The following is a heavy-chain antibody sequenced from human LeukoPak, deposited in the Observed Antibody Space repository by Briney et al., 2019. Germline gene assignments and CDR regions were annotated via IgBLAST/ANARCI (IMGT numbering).Heavy chain of an antibody. Sequence: GGSLRLSCAASGFTFSSYEMNWVRQAPGKGLEWVSSMSGIGGFVHYADSVKGRFTISRDNAKSSLYLQMNSLRAEDTAVYFCARDDYSDSPTYYNGMDVWGQGTAVTVSS. CDR1: GFTFSSYE. D-gene: IGHD4/OR15-4a*01. CDR2: MSGIGGFV. CDR3: ARDDYSDSPTYYNGMDV. J-gene: IGHJ6*02. V-gene: IGHV3-21*01.